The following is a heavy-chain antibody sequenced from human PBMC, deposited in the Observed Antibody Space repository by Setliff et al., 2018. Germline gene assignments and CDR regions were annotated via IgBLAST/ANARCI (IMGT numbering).Heavy chain of an antibody. CDR2: VDWEDDK. CDR3: ARLAVRGPFDY. CDR1: GFSLDTIGVR. V-gene: IGHV2-70*04. J-gene: IGHJ4*02. Sequence: SGPTLVNPTQTLTLTCTISGFSLDTIGVRVSWIRQPPGKALEWLARVDWEDDKYYSASLKTRLSISRDTSKNQVVLTMTNMDPTDTATYYCARLAVRGPFDYWGQGALVTVSS. D-gene: IGHD3-10*01.